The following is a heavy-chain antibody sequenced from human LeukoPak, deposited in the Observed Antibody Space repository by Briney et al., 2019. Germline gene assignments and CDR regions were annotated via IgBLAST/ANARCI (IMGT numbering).Heavy chain of an antibody. Sequence: GRSLRLSCAASGFTFSSYGMHWVRQAPGKGLEWVAFIAYDGSKKYYAESVKGRFTISRDDSRNTLYLQMSGLKTEDTAVYYCAKNHKAVTNSGVPSQGYWGQGTLVTVSS. CDR2: IAYDGSKK. J-gene: IGHJ4*02. V-gene: IGHV3-30*18. D-gene: IGHD3-3*01. CDR1: GFTFSSYG. CDR3: AKNHKAVTNSGVPSQGY.